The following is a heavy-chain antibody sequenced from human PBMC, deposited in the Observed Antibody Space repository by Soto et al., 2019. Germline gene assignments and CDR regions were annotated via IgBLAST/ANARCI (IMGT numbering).Heavy chain of an antibody. Sequence: SETLSLTCTVSGGSISSGDYYWSWIRQPPGKGLEWIGYIYYSGSTYYNPSLKSRVTISLETSKSQFSLRLSSVTAADTAVYYCARLGAYYQSLDPWGPGTRVTVSS. CDR2: IYYSGST. CDR1: GGSISSGDYY. D-gene: IGHD2-21*01. CDR3: ARLGAYYQSLDP. V-gene: IGHV4-30-4*01. J-gene: IGHJ5*02.